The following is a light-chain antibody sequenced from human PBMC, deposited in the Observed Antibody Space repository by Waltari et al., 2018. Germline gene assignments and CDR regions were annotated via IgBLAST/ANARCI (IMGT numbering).Light chain of an antibody. V-gene: IGKV3-20*01. J-gene: IGKJ3*01. Sequence: EIVMTQSPVSLSLSPGERATLSCRASQSVSSTYLAWYQQTPGQAPRLLIYAGSGRATGVPDRFSGGGSGTDFTLTISRLEPEDSAVYYCQQYGRSPPVTFGPGTKVDIK. CDR1: QSVSSTY. CDR3: QQYGRSPPVT. CDR2: AGS.